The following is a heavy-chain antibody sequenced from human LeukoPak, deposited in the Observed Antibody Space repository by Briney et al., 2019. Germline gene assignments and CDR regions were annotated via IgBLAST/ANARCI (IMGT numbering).Heavy chain of an antibody. CDR2: INPKSGAT. Sequence: ASVKVSCKASGYTFTAYYMHWVRQAPGQGLELMGWINPKSGATNFAQKFQGRVTMTRDTSISTAYMELRRLRSDDTAMYYCAREDTEYYYFDYWGQGTLVTVSS. D-gene: IGHD5-18*01. CDR1: GYTFTAYY. CDR3: AREDTEYYYFDY. V-gene: IGHV1-2*02. J-gene: IGHJ4*02.